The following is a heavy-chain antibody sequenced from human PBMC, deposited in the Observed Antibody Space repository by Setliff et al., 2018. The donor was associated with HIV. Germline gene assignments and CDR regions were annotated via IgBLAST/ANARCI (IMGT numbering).Heavy chain of an antibody. D-gene: IGHD6-19*01. CDR1: GFTFSSYS. J-gene: IGHJ5*02. CDR3: ARDSGQWLEPGYNWFDP. V-gene: IGHV3-48*04. Sequence: QTGGSLRLSCAASGFTFSSYSMNWVRQAPGKGLQWISYISSSGSTIYYADSVKGRFTISRDNAKNSLYLQMKSLRVEDTAVYYCARDSGQWLEPGYNWFDPWGQGTLVTVSS. CDR2: ISSSGSTI.